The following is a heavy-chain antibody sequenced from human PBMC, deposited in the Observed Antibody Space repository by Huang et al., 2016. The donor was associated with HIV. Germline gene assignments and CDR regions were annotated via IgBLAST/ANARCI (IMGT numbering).Heavy chain of an antibody. CDR2: ISANNGDT. CDR3: ALTAITMVRGVIRAPSKFDY. Sequence: QVQLVQSGAEVKKPGASVKVSCKAYGYTFTNYGITWVQQAPGQGLEWMGSISANNGDTNYAQNHQGRVTMTTDASTSTTYRELRSLTSDDTAVYYCALTAITMVRGVIRAPSKFDYWGQGTLITVSS. V-gene: IGHV1-18*04. CDR1: GYTFTNYG. D-gene: IGHD3-10*01. J-gene: IGHJ4*02.